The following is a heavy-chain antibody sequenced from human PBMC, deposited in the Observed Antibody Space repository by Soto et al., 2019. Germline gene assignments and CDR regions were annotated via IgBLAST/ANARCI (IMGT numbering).Heavy chain of an antibody. CDR1: GGSISSDSYY. V-gene: IGHV4-39*07. CDR2: ISYSGST. Sequence: SEALSLTCTVSGGSISSDSYYWGWIRQSPEKGLEWIASISYSGSTYYNPTLKSRVTISVDTSKNQFSLKLSSVTAADTAVYYCARAGGYYYYGMDVWGQGTTVTVSS. J-gene: IGHJ6*02. D-gene: IGHD2-8*02. CDR3: ARAGGYYYYGMDV.